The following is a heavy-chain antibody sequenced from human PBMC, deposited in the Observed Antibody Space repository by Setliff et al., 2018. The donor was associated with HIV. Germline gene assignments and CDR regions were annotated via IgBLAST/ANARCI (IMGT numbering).Heavy chain of an antibody. Sequence: SETLSLTCTVSGGSISSSGPGYYWGWVRQPPGGGLEWIGGVYNSGITFKNPSLKSRVSISVDRSGNQFSLRLTSVTAADTAVYYCATCRHRPSNWFDPWGQGTVVTVSS. CDR2: VYNSGIT. V-gene: IGHV4-39*07. CDR3: ATCRHRPSNWFDP. CDR1: GGSISSSGPGYY. J-gene: IGHJ5*02.